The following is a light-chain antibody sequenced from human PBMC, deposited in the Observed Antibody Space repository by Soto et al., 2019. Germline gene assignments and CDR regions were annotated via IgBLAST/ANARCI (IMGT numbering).Light chain of an antibody. CDR3: QQYNTYSRT. CDR2: KAS. J-gene: IGKJ1*01. CDR1: QSINSW. V-gene: IGKV1-5*03. Sequence: DIQMTRSPSTLSAFVGDRVTITCRASQSINSWLAWYQQKPGKAPKLLIYKASNLESGVPSRFSGSGSGTEFTLTISSLQPDDFASYYCQQYNTYSRTFGQGTKVEIK.